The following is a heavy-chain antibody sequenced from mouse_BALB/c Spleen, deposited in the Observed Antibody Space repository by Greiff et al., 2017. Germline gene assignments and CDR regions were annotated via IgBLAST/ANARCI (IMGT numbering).Heavy chain of an antibody. CDR1: GYTFTSYV. J-gene: IGHJ3*01. CDR3: ARSTMITPFAY. V-gene: IGHV1-14*01. D-gene: IGHD2-4*01. Sequence: VQLKESGPELVKPGASVKMSCKASGYTFTSYVMHWVKQKPGQGLEWIGYINPYNDGTKYNEKFKGKATLTSDKSSSTAYMELSSLTSEDSAVYYCARSTMITPFAYWGQGTLVTVSA. CDR2: INPYNDGT.